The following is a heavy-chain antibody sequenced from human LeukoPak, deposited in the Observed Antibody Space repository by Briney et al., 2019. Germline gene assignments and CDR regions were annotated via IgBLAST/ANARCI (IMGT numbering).Heavy chain of an antibody. Sequence: SWIRQAPGKGLEWVGYIYYSGSTYYNPSLKSRVTISVDTSKNQFSLKLSSVTAADTAVYYCARDLGPYWGQGTLVTVSS. V-gene: IGHV4-30-4*01. CDR3: ARDLGPY. CDR2: IYYSGST. J-gene: IGHJ4*02.